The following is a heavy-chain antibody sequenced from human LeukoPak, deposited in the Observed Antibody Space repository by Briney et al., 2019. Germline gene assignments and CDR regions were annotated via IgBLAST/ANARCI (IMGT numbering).Heavy chain of an antibody. D-gene: IGHD6-13*01. J-gene: IGHJ4*02. Sequence: GASVKVSCKASGGTFSSYAISWVRQAPGQELEWMGGIIPIFGTANYAQKFRGRVTITTDESTSTAYMELSSLRSEDTAVYYCASPLYSSSSDFDYWGQGTLVTVSS. CDR2: IIPIFGTA. V-gene: IGHV1-69*05. CDR3: ASPLYSSSSDFDY. CDR1: GGTFSSYA.